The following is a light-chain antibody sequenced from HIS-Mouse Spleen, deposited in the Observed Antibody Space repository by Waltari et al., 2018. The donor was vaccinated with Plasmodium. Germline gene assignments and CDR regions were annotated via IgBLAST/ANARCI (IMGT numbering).Light chain of an antibody. V-gene: IGLV2-11*01. J-gene: IGLJ2*01. CDR3: CSYAGSYTHVV. CDR2: DVS. Sequence: QSALTQPRSVSGSPGQSVTISCTGTSSDFGCYNYVSWYQQPPGKAPKLRIYDVSRRPSGVPDRFSGSKSGNTASLTISGLQAEDEADYYCCSYAGSYTHVVFGGGTKLTVL. CDR1: SSDFGCYNY.